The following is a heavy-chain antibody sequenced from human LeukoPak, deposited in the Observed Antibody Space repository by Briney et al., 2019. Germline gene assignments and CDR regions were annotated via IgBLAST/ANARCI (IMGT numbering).Heavy chain of an antibody. CDR3: ARGRGWLSAYYYYYGMDV. V-gene: IGHV4-34*01. CDR2: INHSGST. D-gene: IGHD3-9*01. Sequence: KPSETLSLTCAVYGGSFSGYYWSWIRQPPGKGLEWIGEINHSGSTNYNPSLKSRDTISVDTSKNQFSLKLSSVTAADTAVYYCARGRGWLSAYYYYYGMDVWGQGTTVTVSS. J-gene: IGHJ6*02. CDR1: GGSFSGYY.